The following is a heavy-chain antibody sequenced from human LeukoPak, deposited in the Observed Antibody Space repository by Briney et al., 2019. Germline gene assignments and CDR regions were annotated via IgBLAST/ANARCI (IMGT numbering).Heavy chain of an antibody. V-gene: IGHV3-7*01. CDR3: ARMSRGLRGWFDP. CDR1: GFTFSSYW. D-gene: IGHD3-3*01. CDR2: IKQDGSEK. Sequence: PGGSLRLSCAASGFTFSSYWMSWVRQAPGKGLEWVANIKQDGSEKYYVDSVKGRFTISRDNAKNSLYLQMNSLRAEDTAVYYCARMSRGLRGWFDPWGQGTLVTVSS. J-gene: IGHJ5*02.